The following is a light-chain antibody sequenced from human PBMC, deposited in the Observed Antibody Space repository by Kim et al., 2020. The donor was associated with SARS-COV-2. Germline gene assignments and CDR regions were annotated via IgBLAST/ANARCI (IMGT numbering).Light chain of an antibody. CDR3: ATWDSSLSAGV. J-gene: IGLJ3*02. CDR2: DND. V-gene: IGLV1-51*01. Sequence: QSVLTQPPSVSATPGQKVTISCSGRSSNIGNNYVSWYQQMPGTAPKVLIYDNDKRPSGIPDRFSGSKSGTSATLGITGLQTGDEADYYCATWDSSLSAGVFGGGTQLTVL. CDR1: SSNIGNNY.